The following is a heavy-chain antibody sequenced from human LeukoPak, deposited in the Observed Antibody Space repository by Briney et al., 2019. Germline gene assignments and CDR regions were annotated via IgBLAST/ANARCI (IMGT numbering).Heavy chain of an antibody. Sequence: SETLSLTCTVSGGSISSHYWSWIRQPPGKGLEWIGYIYYSGSTNYNPSLKSRVTISVDTSKNQFSLKLSSVTAADTAVYYCARWLELGGWFDPWGQGTLVTVSP. J-gene: IGHJ5*02. CDR1: GGSISSHY. V-gene: IGHV4-59*11. CDR2: IYYSGST. CDR3: ARWLELGGWFDP. D-gene: IGHD1-7*01.